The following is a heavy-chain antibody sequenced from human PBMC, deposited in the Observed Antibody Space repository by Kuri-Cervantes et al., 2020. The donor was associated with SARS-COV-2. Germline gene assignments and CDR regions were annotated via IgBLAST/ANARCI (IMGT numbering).Heavy chain of an antibody. D-gene: IGHD2-21*01. CDR2: IYHSGST. CDR1: GDSVSNDNHY. J-gene: IGHJ2*01. Sequence: SCTVSGDSVSNDNHYWTWIRQHPGKGLEWIGHIYHSGSTDYIPSLESRISISIDGSKNEFSLELTSVTAADTAVYYCVGGNVVGSYWYFDLWGRGALITVSS. V-gene: IGHV4-31*02. CDR3: VGGNVVGSYWYFDL.